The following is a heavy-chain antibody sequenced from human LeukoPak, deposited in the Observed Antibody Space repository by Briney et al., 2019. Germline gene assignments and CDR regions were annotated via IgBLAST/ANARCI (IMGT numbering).Heavy chain of an antibody. CDR2: LYSSGNT. D-gene: IGHD3-22*01. J-gene: IGHJ4*02. CDR3: AMPYYYDSGTFYSGF. Sequence: GGSLRLSCVASGLIVSNNHMSWVRQAPGKGLEWVSVLYSSGNTYYADSVKGRFSISRDNSKNRVFLQLNGLRVGDTAVYYCAMPYYYDSGTFYSGFWGQGTLVTVSS. CDR1: GLIVSNNH. V-gene: IGHV3-66*01.